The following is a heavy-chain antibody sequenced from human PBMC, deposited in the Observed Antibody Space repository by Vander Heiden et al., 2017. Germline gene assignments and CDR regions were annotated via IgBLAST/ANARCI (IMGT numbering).Heavy chain of an antibody. Sequence: EVQLVQSGAEVKKPGESLKISCKGSGYSFTSYWIGWVRQMPGKGLEWMGIIYPGDYDTRDSPSFQGQVTISADKSISNAYLQWSSLKASDTAMYYCARQVNWNDGWFDPWGQGNLVNVYS. CDR2: IYPGDYDT. V-gene: IGHV5-51*01. CDR1: GYSFTSYW. CDR3: ARQVNWNDGWFDP. J-gene: IGHJ5*02. D-gene: IGHD1-1*01.